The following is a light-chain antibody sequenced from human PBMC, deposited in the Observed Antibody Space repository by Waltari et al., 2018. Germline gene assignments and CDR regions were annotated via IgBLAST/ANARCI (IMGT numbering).Light chain of an antibody. CDR3: QQYRRYPLT. CDR2: GAS. Sequence: DIQMTQSPSSVSASVGDSVSITCRASQATDNLLAWFQQKPGRVPKSLIFGASNLQSGVPSRFSGSGSGTNSTLTILNLQPEDVATYYCQQYRRYPLTFGGGTKVEI. CDR1: QATDNL. V-gene: IGKV1-16*01. J-gene: IGKJ4*01.